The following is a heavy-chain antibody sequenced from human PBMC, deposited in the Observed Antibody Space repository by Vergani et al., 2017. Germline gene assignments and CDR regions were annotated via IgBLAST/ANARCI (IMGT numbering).Heavy chain of an antibody. CDR1: GFTFTNYG. J-gene: IGHJ4*02. CDR3: ATAGAAYCRGASCYDFFEY. V-gene: IGHV3-30*02. Sequence: QVQLVESGGGVVHPGGSLRLSCAASGFTFTNYGMHWVRQAPGKGLEWVAFTRYDGIVEYYGDSVRGRFTISRDNSKNTLYLQMNRLRPEDTAVYYCATAGAAYCRGASCYDFFEYWGQGTLVTVAS. CDR2: TRYDGIVE. D-gene: IGHD2-15*01.